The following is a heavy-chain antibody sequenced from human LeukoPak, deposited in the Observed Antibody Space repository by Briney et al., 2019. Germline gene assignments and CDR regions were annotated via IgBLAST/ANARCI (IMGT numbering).Heavy chain of an antibody. CDR1: RFTFSTYS. Sequence: GVSLRLSGAASRFTFSTYSMNWVPQAPGKGLEGVSSISSSSSYIYYEDSVKGRFTIPRDNAKNSLYLQMNSLRAEDMAVYYCARDGRGAVAGFDYWGQGTLVTVSS. V-gene: IGHV3-21*01. J-gene: IGHJ4*02. CDR3: ARDGRGAVAGFDY. D-gene: IGHD6-19*01. CDR2: ISSSSSYI.